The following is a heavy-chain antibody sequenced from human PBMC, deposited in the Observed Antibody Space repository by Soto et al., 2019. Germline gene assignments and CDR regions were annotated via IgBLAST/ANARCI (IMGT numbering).Heavy chain of an antibody. CDR1: GCSISSGPYS. V-gene: IGHV4-39*01. D-gene: IGHD2-2*01. Sequence: SETLSLTCTFSGCSISSGPYSWGWIRQPPGKGLEWIGTFYYSGSTYYNPSLESRVTISVDTSKNQFSLKVSSVTAADTAVYYCARLGGYCTITGCYGYYGMDVWGQGTTVTVSS. J-gene: IGHJ6*02. CDR2: FYYSGST. CDR3: ARLGGYCTITGCYGYYGMDV.